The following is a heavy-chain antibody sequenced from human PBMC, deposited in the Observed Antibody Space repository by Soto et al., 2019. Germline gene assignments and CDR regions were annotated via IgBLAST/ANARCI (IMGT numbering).Heavy chain of an antibody. Sequence: SETLSLTCTVSGGSISSYYWSWIRQPPGKGLERIGYIYYSGSTNYNPSIKSRVTITVDTSKNQFSLKLSSVTAADTALYYCARLLWFGELSVWFDPWGQGIQVTVSS. CDR2: IYYSGST. CDR3: ARLLWFGELSVWFDP. CDR1: GGSISSYY. J-gene: IGHJ5*02. D-gene: IGHD3-10*01. V-gene: IGHV4-59*08.